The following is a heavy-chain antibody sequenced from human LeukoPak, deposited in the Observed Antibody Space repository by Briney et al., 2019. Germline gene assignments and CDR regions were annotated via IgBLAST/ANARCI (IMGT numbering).Heavy chain of an antibody. CDR1: GGSFSGYY. Sequence: KTSETLSLTCAVYGGSFSGYYWSWIRQPPGKGLEWIGEINHSGSTNYNPSLKSRVTISVDTSKNQFSLKLSSVTAADTAVYYCARGRLYWGQGTLVTVSS. J-gene: IGHJ4*02. CDR2: INHSGST. V-gene: IGHV4-34*01. CDR3: ARGRLY.